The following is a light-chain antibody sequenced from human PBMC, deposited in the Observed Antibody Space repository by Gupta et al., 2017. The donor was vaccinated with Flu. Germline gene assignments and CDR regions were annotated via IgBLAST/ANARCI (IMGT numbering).Light chain of an antibody. J-gene: IGLJ2*01. CDR1: SSDVGGDNY. CDR2: EVR. CDR3: SSYGGSDNCEMV. V-gene: IGLV2-8*01. Sequence: TTSSTGTSSDVGGDNYAASYQQHPGKAPNLMIHEVRKRPSGVPDRFSGAKTCNTASLTFPERQAEDEADYYCSSYGGSDNCEMVFGGGTKLTVL.